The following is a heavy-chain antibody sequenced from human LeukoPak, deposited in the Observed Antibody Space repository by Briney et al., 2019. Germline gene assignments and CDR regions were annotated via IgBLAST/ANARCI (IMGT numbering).Heavy chain of an antibody. V-gene: IGHV3-7*03. CDR2: IKQRGGER. CDR1: GFTFSNAW. Sequence: PGGSLRLSCAASGFTFSNAWMSWVRQAPGKGLEWVANIKQRGGERNYVDSVKGRFTISRDDAKNSLYLQMNSLRAEDTAIYYCLNIPNDYGDYSPLGAQGSLVIVSS. J-gene: IGHJ4*02. CDR3: LNIPNDYGDYSPL. D-gene: IGHD4-17*01.